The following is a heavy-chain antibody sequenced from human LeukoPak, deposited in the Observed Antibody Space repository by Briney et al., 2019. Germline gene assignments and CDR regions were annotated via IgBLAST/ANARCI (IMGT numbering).Heavy chain of an antibody. J-gene: IGHJ4*02. CDR1: GGTFSSYA. CDR2: IIPILGIA. V-gene: IGHV1-69*04. D-gene: IGHD6-13*01. Sequence: SVKVSCKASGGTFSSYAISWVRQAPGQGLEWMGRIIPILGIANYAQKFQGRVTMTTDTSTSTAYMELRSLRSDDTAVYYCARDRWQQLIDYWGQGTLVTVSS. CDR3: ARDRWQQLIDY.